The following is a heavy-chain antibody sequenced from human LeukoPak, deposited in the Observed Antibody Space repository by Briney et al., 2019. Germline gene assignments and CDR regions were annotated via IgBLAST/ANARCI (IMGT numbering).Heavy chain of an antibody. J-gene: IGHJ3*02. CDR1: GFTFSSYA. CDR3: AKDTRTMIVVVWGFDAFDI. Sequence: PGGSLRLSCAASGFTFSSYAMSWVRQAPGKGLEWVSAISGSGGSTYYADSVKGRFPISRDNSKNTLYLQLNSLRAEDTAVYYCAKDTRTMIVVVWGFDAFDIWGQGTMVTVSS. D-gene: IGHD3-22*01. V-gene: IGHV3-23*01. CDR2: ISGSGGST.